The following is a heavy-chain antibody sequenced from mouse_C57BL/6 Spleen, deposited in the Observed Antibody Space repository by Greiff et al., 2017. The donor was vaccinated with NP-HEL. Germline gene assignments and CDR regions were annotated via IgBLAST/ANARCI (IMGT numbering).Heavy chain of an antibody. J-gene: IGHJ2*01. CDR3: ARHDGYFFFDY. CDR1: GFTFSDYY. CDR2: INYDDSST. D-gene: IGHD2-3*01. V-gene: IGHV5-16*01. Sequence: EVKLMESEGGLVQPGSSMKLSCTASGFTFSDYYMAWVRQVPEKGLEWVANINYDDSSTYYLDSLKSRFIISRDNAKNILYLQMSSLKSEDTATYYCARHDGYFFFDYWGQGTTLTVSS.